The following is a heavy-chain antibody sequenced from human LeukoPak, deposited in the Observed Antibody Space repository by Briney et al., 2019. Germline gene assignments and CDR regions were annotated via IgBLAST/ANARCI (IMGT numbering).Heavy chain of an antibody. D-gene: IGHD2-15*01. V-gene: IGHV4-39*07. CDR2: IYYSGST. Sequence: PSETLSLTCTVSGGSISSSSYYWGWIRQPPGKGLEWIGSIYYSGSTYYNPSLKGRVTISVDTSKNQFSLKLSSVTAADTAVYYCARARSCSGGSCYSGSYMDVWGKGTTVTVSS. CDR1: GGSISSSSYY. J-gene: IGHJ6*03. CDR3: ARARSCSGGSCYSGSYMDV.